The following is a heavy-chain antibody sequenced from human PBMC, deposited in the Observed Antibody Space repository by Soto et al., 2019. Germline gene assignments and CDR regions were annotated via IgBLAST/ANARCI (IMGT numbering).Heavy chain of an antibody. CDR2: INPSSGGT. Sequence: ASVKVSCKASGYTFTGYYMHWVRQAPGQGLEWMGWINPSSGGTNYAQKFQGWVTMTRDTSISTAYMELSRLRSDDTAVYYCARENYDILTGYYSARFDYWGQGTLVTVSS. J-gene: IGHJ4*02. CDR3: ARENYDILTGYYSARFDY. D-gene: IGHD3-9*01. CDR1: GYTFTGYY. V-gene: IGHV1-2*04.